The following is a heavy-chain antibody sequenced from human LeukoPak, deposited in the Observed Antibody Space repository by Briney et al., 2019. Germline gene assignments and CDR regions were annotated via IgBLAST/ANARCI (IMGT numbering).Heavy chain of an antibody. Sequence: PSETLSLTCTVSGVSISSGGYYWSWIRQPPGKGLEWIGEINHSGSTNYNPSLKSRVTISVDTSKNQFSLKLSSVTAADTAVYYCARVPPFQHDTYFEAAGSDYWGQGTLVTVSS. J-gene: IGHJ4*02. CDR1: GVSISSGGYY. D-gene: IGHD6-13*01. V-gene: IGHV4-39*07. CDR2: INHSGST. CDR3: ARVPPFQHDTYFEAAGSDY.